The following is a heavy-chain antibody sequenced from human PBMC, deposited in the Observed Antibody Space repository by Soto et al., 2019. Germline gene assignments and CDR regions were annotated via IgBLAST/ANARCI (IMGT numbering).Heavy chain of an antibody. Sequence: GGSLRLSCAASGFTFSSYAMSWVRQAPGKGLEWVSAISGSGGSTYYADSVKGRFTISRDNAKNTLYLQMNSLRAEDTAVYYCAKFQADILTGYYYYYYMDVWGKGTTVTVSS. D-gene: IGHD3-9*01. CDR2: ISGSGGST. J-gene: IGHJ6*03. CDR3: AKFQADILTGYYYYYYMDV. CDR1: GFTFSSYA. V-gene: IGHV3-23*01.